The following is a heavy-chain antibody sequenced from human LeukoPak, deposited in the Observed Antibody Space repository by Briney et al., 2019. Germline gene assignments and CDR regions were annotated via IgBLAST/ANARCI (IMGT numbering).Heavy chain of an antibody. V-gene: IGHV4-34*01. D-gene: IGHD3-3*01. CDR1: GGSFSGYY. CDR3: ARVFWSGFTLTSRYYYYYMDV. J-gene: IGHJ6*03. CDR2: INHSGST. Sequence: PSETLSLTCAVYGGSFSGYYWSWIRQPPGKGLEWIGEINHSGSTNYNPSLKSRVTISVDTSKNQFSLKLSSVTAADTAVYYCARVFWSGFTLTSRYYYYYMDVWGKGTTVTVSS.